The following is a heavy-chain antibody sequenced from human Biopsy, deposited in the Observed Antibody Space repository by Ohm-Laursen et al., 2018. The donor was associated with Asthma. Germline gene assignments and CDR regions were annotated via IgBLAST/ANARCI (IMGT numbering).Heavy chain of an antibody. J-gene: IGHJ6*02. CDR1: GFSFDDYA. Sequence: SFRLSCAASGFSFDDYAMFWVRQAPGKGLEWVSGISWNSGTIGYADSVKGRFTISRDNAKNSLYLQMNSLGPEDTAVYYCARDMGAGPNQPPSGSGSSHLYGMDVWGQGTTVTVSS. V-gene: IGHV3-9*01. CDR3: ARDMGAGPNQPPSGSGSSHLYGMDV. D-gene: IGHD3-10*01. CDR2: ISWNSGTI.